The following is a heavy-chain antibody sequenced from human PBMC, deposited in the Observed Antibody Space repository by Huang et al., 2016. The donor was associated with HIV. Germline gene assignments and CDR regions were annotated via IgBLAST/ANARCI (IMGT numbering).Heavy chain of an antibody. CDR1: GFRFDNSA. Sequence: EVQLVESGGNLIQTGGSLRLACAAFGFRFDNSAMYWVRQAPGKGLEWVSSISWNSANIAYGDSVKGRFTISRDNARNSLYLQMNSLRPDDTALYYCVKGDIVGTANFFDYWGQGTQVSVSS. V-gene: IGHV3-9*01. J-gene: IGHJ4*02. D-gene: IGHD1-26*01. CDR3: VKGDIVGTANFFDY. CDR2: ISWNSANI.